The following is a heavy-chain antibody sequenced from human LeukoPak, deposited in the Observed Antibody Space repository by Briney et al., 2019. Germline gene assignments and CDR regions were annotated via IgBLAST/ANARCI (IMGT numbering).Heavy chain of an antibody. V-gene: IGHV3-20*04. D-gene: IGHD6-19*01. CDR1: GFTFDDYG. CDR2: INWNGGST. CDR3: ARSYNSGWPYYFAY. Sequence: PGGSLRLSCAASGFTFDDYGMSWVRQAPGKGLEWVSGINWNGGSTGYADSVKGRFTISRDNAKNSLYLQMNSLRAEDTAVYYCARSYNSGWPYYFAYWGQGTLVTVSS. J-gene: IGHJ4*02.